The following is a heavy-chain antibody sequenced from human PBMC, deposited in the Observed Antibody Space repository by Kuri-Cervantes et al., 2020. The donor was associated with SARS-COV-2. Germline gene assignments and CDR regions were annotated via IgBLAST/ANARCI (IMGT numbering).Heavy chain of an antibody. CDR1: GCTFSSYA. J-gene: IGHJ3*02. V-gene: IGHV3-23*01. CDR3: AKDRIVVVIAREDAFDI. D-gene: IGHD2-21*01. Sequence: GESLKISCAASGCTFSSYAMSWVRQAPGKGLEWVSGISGSGGSTYYADSVKGRFTISRDNSKNTLYLQMNSLRAEDTAVYYCAKDRIVVVIAREDAFDIWGQGTMVTVSS. CDR2: ISGSGGST.